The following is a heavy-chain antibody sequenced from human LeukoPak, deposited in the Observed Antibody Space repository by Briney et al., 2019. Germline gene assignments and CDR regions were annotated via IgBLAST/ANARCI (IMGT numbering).Heavy chain of an antibody. CDR1: GFTFSSYS. CDR3: ARVTGVDY. J-gene: IGHJ4*02. CDR2: ISSSSSYI. Sequence: PGGSLRLSCAASGFTFSSYSMNWVRQAPGKGLEWVSSISSSSSYIYHADSVKGRFTISRDNAKNSLYLQMNSLRAEDTAVNYCARVTGVDYWGQGTLVTVSS. V-gene: IGHV3-21*01.